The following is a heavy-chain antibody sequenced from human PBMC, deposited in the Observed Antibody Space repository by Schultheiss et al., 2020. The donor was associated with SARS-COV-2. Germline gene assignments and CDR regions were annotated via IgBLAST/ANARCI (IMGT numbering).Heavy chain of an antibody. Sequence: SQTLSLTCAVYGGSFSGYYWSWIRQPPGKGLEWIGEINHSGSTNYNPSLKSRVTISVDTSKNQFSLKLSSVTAADTAVYYCARGDYGDYNLYWFDPWGQGTLVTVSS. CDR2: INHSGST. CDR3: ARGDYGDYNLYWFDP. D-gene: IGHD4-17*01. CDR1: GGSFSGYY. V-gene: IGHV4-34*01. J-gene: IGHJ5*02.